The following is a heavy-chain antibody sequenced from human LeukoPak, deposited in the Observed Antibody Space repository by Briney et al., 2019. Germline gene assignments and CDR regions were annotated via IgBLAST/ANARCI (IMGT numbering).Heavy chain of an antibody. CDR2: IIPILGIA. CDR3: ARGRRGGSYRDNDY. J-gene: IGHJ4*02. Sequence: SVKVSCKASGGTFSSYAISWVRQAPGQGLEWMGRIIPILGIANYAQKFQGRVTITADKSTSTAYMELSSLRSEDTAVYYCARGRRGGSYRDNDYWGQGTLVTVSS. V-gene: IGHV1-69*04. CDR1: GGTFSSYA. D-gene: IGHD1-26*01.